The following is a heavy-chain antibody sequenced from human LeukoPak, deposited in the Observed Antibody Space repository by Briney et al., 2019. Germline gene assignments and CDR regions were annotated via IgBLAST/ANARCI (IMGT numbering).Heavy chain of an antibody. J-gene: IGHJ2*01. V-gene: IGHV3-21*01. D-gene: IGHD5/OR15-5a*01. Sequence: GGSLRLSCTASESTFSSFPMSWVRQAPGRGLEWISSISSSGSHIYYADSLKGRFTVSRDNAKNSLYVQMNSLRVEDTAVYYCAKIGVSGHWYFDLWGRGTLVTVSS. CDR2: ISSSGSHI. CDR3: AKIGVSGHWYFDL. CDR1: ESTFSSFP.